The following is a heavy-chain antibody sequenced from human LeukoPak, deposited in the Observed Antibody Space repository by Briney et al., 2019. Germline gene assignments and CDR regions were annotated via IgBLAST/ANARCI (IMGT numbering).Heavy chain of an antibody. Sequence: SETLSLTCTVSGGSISSSSYYWGWIRQPPGKGLEWIGSIYYSGSTYYNPSPKSRVTISVDTSKNQFSLKLSSVTAADTAVYYCARKSIAVAGIDYWGQGTLVTVSS. V-gene: IGHV4-39*01. J-gene: IGHJ4*02. D-gene: IGHD6-19*01. CDR1: GGSISSSSYY. CDR2: IYYSGST. CDR3: ARKSIAVAGIDY.